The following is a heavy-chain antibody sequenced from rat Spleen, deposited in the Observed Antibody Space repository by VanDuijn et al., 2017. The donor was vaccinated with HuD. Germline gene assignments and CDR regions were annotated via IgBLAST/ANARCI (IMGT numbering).Heavy chain of an antibody. CDR2: ISYDGSTT. CDR1: GFIFSDHY. V-gene: IGHV5-29*01. CDR3: TRGTYFRH. J-gene: IGHJ2*01. Sequence: EVQLVESDGGLVQPGRSLKLSCAASGFIFSDHYVAWVRQAPTKGLDWVATISYDGSTTYYRDSVKGRFTISRDNATSTLYLQMNNLRSEDTATYYCTRGTYFRHWGQGVMVTVSS. D-gene: IGHD4-6*01.